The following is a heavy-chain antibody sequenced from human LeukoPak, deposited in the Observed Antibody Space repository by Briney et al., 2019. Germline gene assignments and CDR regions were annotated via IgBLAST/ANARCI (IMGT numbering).Heavy chain of an antibody. J-gene: IGHJ4*02. CDR2: ISGSGGST. V-gene: IGHV3-23*01. CDR3: AKNPTTVTSQEYY. Sequence: PGASLRLSCAASGFTFSSYAMSWVRLAPGKGLEWVSAISGSGGSTYYADSVKGRFTISRDNSKNTLYLQMNSLRAEDTAVYYCAKNPTTVTSQEYYWGQGTLVTVSS. D-gene: IGHD4-17*01. CDR1: GFTFSSYA.